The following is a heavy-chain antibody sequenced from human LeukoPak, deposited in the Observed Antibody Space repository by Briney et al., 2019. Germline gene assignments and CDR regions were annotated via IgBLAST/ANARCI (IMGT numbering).Heavy chain of an antibody. CDR2: ISWDGGST. Sequence: GGSLRLSCAASGFTFDDDTMHWVRQAPGKGLEWVSLISWDGGSTYYADSVKGRFTISRDSSKNMLYLQMSSLRAEDTAVYYCARRLLTGYYEFWGQGTLVTVSS. V-gene: IGHV3-43*01. J-gene: IGHJ4*02. D-gene: IGHD3-9*01. CDR3: ARRLLTGYYEF. CDR1: GFTFDDDT.